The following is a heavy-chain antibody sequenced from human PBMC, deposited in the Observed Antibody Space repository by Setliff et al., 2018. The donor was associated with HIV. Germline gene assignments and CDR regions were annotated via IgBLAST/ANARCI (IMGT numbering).Heavy chain of an antibody. CDR3: ASRVYYYDSSGYLREEGFDP. J-gene: IGHJ5*02. D-gene: IGHD3-22*01. CDR1: GGSISNSRYY. V-gene: IGHV4-39*01. Sequence: SETLSLTCTVSGGSISNSRYYWSWIRQPPGKGLEWIGSIYYSGSTYYNPSLKSRVTISVDTSKNQFSLKLSSVTAADAAVYYCASRVYYYDSSGYLREEGFDPWGQGTLLTVSS. CDR2: IYYSGST.